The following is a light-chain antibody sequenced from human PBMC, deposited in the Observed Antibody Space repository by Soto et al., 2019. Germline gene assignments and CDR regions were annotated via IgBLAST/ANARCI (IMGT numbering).Light chain of an antibody. CDR1: TSNIGSNI. CDR2: NNN. V-gene: IGLV1-44*01. J-gene: IGLJ3*02. CDR3: AAWDDDLNGLV. Sequence: QSVLTQPPSASGTPGQMITISCSGRTSNIGSNIVSWYHHLPGAAPKLLIYNNNQRPSGVPDRFFASKSGTSASLAISGLQPEDESHYYCAAWDDDLNGLVFGGGTKVTVL.